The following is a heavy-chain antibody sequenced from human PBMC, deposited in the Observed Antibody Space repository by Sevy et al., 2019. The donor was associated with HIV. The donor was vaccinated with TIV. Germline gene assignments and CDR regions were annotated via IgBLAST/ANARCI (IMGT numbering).Heavy chain of an antibody. CDR2: INWDGSST. CDR3: AREKSCGGACYHFDH. D-gene: IGHD2-21*02. V-gene: IGHV3-20*04. Sequence: GGCLRLSCAASGFTFDDYGMSWVRQAPGKGLEWVSGINWDGSSTGYADSVKGRFTISRDNVKNSLHLQMTSLRAEDTAFYYCAREKSCGGACYHFDHWGQGTLVTVSS. J-gene: IGHJ4*02. CDR1: GFTFDDYG.